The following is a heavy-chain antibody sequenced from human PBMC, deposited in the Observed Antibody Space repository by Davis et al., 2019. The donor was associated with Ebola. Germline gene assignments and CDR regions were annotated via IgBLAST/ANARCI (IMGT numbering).Heavy chain of an antibody. V-gene: IGHV3-72*01. CDR3: ARDSRSYSFDY. CDR1: GFSFSDHY. Sequence: GESLKISCAASGFSFSDHYMDWFRQAPGKGLEWVGRIRSKSASYNTEYAASVKGRVTVSKDDSQNSLYLQMNSLKSEDTAVYFCARDSRSYSFDYWGQGTLVTVSS. J-gene: IGHJ4*02. CDR2: IRSKSASYNT. D-gene: IGHD1-26*01.